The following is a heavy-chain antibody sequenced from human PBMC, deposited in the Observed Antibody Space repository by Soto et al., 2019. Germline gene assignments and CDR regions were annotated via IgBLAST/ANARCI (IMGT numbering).Heavy chain of an antibody. J-gene: IGHJ6*02. Sequence: GGSLRLSCAASGFTFSSYWMSWVRQAPGKGLEWVANMKQDGIEKYYVGSVKGRFTISRDNAKNSLYLQMNSLRAEDTAVYYCARNPPMTRGNGMDVWGQGTTVTVSS. V-gene: IGHV3-7*03. CDR1: GFTFSSYW. CDR2: MKQDGIEK. CDR3: ARNPPMTRGNGMDV. D-gene: IGHD3-10*01.